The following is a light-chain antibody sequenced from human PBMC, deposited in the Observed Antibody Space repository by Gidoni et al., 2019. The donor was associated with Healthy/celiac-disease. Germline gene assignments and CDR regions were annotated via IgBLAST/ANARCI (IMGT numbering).Light chain of an antibody. Sequence: QSALTQPASVSGSPGQSLTISCTGTSSDVGGYNYVSWYQQHPGKAPKLMIYDASNRPSGVSNRFSGSKSGNTASLTISGLQAEDEADYYCSSYTSSSTLGVVFGGGTKLTVL. J-gene: IGLJ2*01. CDR2: DAS. CDR1: SSDVGGYNY. V-gene: IGLV2-14*01. CDR3: SSYTSSSTLGVV.